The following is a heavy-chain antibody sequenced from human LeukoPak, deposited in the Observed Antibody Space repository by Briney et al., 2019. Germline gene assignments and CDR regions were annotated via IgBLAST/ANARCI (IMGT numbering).Heavy chain of an antibody. Sequence: ASVKVSCKASGGTFTELSMYWVRQAPGKGLEWIGGFDPEDGETIYAQKFQGRVTMTEDTSTDTAYMELSSLRFEDTAVYYCARAKYNSGWYGAFDIWGQGTMVTVSS. CDR1: GGTFTELS. J-gene: IGHJ3*02. CDR2: FDPEDGET. D-gene: IGHD6-19*01. V-gene: IGHV1-24*01. CDR3: ARAKYNSGWYGAFDI.